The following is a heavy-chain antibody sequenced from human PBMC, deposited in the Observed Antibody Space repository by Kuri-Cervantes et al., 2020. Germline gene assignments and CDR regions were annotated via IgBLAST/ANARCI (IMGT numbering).Heavy chain of an antibody. CDR2: ISYDGSNK. V-gene: IGHV3-30-3*01. Sequence: GGSLRLSCAASGFTFSSYAMHWVRQAPGKGLEWVAVISYDGSNKYYADSVKGRFTISRDNSKNSLYLQMNSLRDEDTAVYYCARDRRSSIAARPGWFDPWGQGTLVTVSS. J-gene: IGHJ5*02. CDR3: ARDRRSSIAARPGWFDP. D-gene: IGHD6-6*01. CDR1: GFTFSSYA.